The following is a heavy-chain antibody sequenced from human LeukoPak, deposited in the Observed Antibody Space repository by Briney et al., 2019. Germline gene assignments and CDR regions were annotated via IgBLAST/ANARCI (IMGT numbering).Heavy chain of an antibody. CDR2: IYYSGST. Sequence: SETLSLTCTVSGGSISSYYWSWIRQPPGKGLEWIGYIYYSGSTNYNPSLKSRVTISVDTSKNQFSLKLSSVTAADTAVYYCARVLDSSGYYFGAFGIWGQGTMVTVSS. D-gene: IGHD3-22*01. J-gene: IGHJ3*02. CDR1: GGSISSYY. V-gene: IGHV4-59*01. CDR3: ARVLDSSGYYFGAFGI.